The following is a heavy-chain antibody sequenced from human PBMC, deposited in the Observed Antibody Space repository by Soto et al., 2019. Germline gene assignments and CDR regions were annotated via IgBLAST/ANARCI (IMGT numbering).Heavy chain of an antibody. CDR2: ISGSGGNT. J-gene: IGHJ6*02. D-gene: IGHD6-19*01. V-gene: IGHV3-23*01. CDR1: GFTFSSYD. Sequence: EVQLLESGGGLVQPGGSLRLSCAASGFTFSSYDMSWVRQAPGKGLEWVSAISGSGGNTYYADSVKGRFTISRDNSKNTLHLQMNSLRAEDMAIYFCAGYRSGWLYYYGMDVWGQGTTVTVSS. CDR3: AGYRSGWLYYYGMDV.